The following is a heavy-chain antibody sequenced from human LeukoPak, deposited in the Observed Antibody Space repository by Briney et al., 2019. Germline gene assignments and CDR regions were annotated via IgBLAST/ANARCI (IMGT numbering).Heavy chain of an antibody. J-gene: IGHJ4*02. V-gene: IGHV3-20*04. Sequence: PGGSLRLSCAASGFTFDDYGMSWVRQAPGKGLEWVSGINWTGGSTGYADSVKGRFTVSRDDATNSLSLQMNNLRAGDTAVYFCARASILPRCFRGSCFAPLGYWGQGTLVTVSS. D-gene: IGHD2-15*01. CDR1: GFTFDDYG. CDR3: ARASILPRCFRGSCFAPLGY. CDR2: INWTGGST.